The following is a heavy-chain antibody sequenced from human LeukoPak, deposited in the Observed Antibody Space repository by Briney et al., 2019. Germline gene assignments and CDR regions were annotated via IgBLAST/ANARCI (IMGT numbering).Heavy chain of an antibody. CDR2: IIPIFGTA. D-gene: IGHD3-22*01. CDR3: ATPPQYYYDSSGYYPYYYYYGMDV. Sequence: ASVKVSCKASGGTFSSYAISWVRQAPGQGLEWMGGIIPIFGTANYALKFQGRVTITADESTSTAYMELSSLRSEDTAVYYCATPPQYYYDSSGYYPYYYYYGMDVWGQGTTVTVSS. CDR1: GGTFSSYA. V-gene: IGHV1-69*13. J-gene: IGHJ6*02.